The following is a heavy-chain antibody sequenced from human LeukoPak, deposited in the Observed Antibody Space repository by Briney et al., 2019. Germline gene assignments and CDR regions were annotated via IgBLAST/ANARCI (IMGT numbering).Heavy chain of an antibody. CDR3: ASGSHAVTTHFDY. J-gene: IGHJ4*02. CDR1: GDSITSSKW. CDR2: IYHTGAT. V-gene: IGHV4-4*02. Sequence: SETLSLTCAVSGDSITSSKWWSWVRQSPEKGLEWIGEIYHTGATNYNPFLKSRVTMSVDKSKNQFFLNLSSVTAADTAVYYCASGSHAVTTHFDYWGQGTLVTVSS. D-gene: IGHD3-16*01.